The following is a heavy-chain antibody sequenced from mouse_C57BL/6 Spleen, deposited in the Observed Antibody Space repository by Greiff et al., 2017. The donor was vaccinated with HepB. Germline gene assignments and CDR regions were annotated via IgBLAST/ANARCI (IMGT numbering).Heavy chain of an antibody. V-gene: IGHV6-3*01. Sequence: VKLVESGGGLVQPGGSMKLSCVASGFTFSNYWMNWVRQSPEKGLEWVAQIRLKSDNYATHYAESVKGRFTISRDDSKRSVYLQMNNLRAEDTGIYYGTGGDYPAWCAYWGQGTLVTVSA. CDR3: TGGDYPAWCAY. CDR2: IRLKSDNYAT. CDR1: GFTFSNYW. D-gene: IGHD2-4*01. J-gene: IGHJ3*01.